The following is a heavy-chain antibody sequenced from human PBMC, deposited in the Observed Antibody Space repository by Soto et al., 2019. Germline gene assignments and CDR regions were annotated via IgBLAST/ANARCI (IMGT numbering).Heavy chain of an antibody. V-gene: IGHV4-4*02. J-gene: IGHJ4*02. CDR2: IYHSGSP. D-gene: IGHD6-19*01. CDR3: ARGGVTVAGSNFDF. Sequence: SETLSLTCAVSGGSISSNYWWSWVRQPPGKGLEWIGEIYHSGSPNYNPSLESRVTISMDKSKNHFSLKLSSVTAADTAVYYCARGGVTVAGSNFDFWGQGALVTVYS. CDR1: GGSISSNYW.